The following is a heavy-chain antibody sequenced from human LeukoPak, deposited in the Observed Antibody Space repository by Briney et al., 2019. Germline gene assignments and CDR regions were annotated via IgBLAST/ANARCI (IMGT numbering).Heavy chain of an antibody. D-gene: IGHD1-26*01. CDR1: GYTFTSYG. V-gene: IGHV1-3*01. Sequence: ASVKVSCKASGYTFTSYGIDCVRQAPGQRLEWMGWISAGNGNTKYSQNFQGRVTFISNTSATTAFMELSSLRSEDAAVYYCARDSGSGNNDYWGQGTLVTVSS. CDR3: ARDSGSGNNDY. J-gene: IGHJ4*02. CDR2: ISAGNGNT.